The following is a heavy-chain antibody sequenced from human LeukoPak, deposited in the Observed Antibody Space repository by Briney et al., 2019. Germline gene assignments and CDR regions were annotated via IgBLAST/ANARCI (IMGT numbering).Heavy chain of an antibody. D-gene: IGHD3-3*01. CDR3: ARDGEWLPLFDY. Sequence: GASVKLSCKASGYTFSGYYMHWVRQAPGQGLEWMAWIDPNSGDTNYAHKFQGRVTMTRDTSISTAYMELSRLRSDDTAVYYCARDGEWLPLFDYWGQGTLVTVSS. J-gene: IGHJ4*02. CDR2: IDPNSGDT. V-gene: IGHV1-2*02. CDR1: GYTFSGYY.